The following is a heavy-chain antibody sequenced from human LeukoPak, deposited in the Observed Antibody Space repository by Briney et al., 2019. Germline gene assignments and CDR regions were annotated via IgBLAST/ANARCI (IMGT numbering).Heavy chain of an antibody. CDR1: GGSISSSSYY. J-gene: IGHJ6*02. CDR3: ARQNYYDSSGYYDRWDYYYGMDV. D-gene: IGHD3-22*01. V-gene: IGHV4-39*01. CDR2: IYYSGST. Sequence: SETLSLTCTVSGGSISSSSYYWGWIRQPPGKGLEWIGSIYYSGSTYYNPSLKSRVTISVDTSKNQFSLKLSSVTAADTAVYYCARQNYYDSSGYYDRWDYYYGMDVWGQGTTVTVSS.